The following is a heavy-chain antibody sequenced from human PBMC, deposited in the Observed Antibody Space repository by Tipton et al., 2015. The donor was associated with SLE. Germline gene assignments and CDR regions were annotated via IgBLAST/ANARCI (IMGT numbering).Heavy chain of an antibody. CDR1: GFTFSSYW. J-gene: IGHJ3*02. CDR3: ARGYDFWSGEGAFDI. CDR2: IKQDGSEK. D-gene: IGHD3-3*01. V-gene: IGHV3-7*03. Sequence: SLRLSCAASGFTFSSYWMSWVRQAPGKGLEWVANIKQDGSEKYYVDSVKGRFTISRDNAKNSLYLQMNSLRAEDTAVYYCARGYDFWSGEGAFDIWGQGTMVTVSS.